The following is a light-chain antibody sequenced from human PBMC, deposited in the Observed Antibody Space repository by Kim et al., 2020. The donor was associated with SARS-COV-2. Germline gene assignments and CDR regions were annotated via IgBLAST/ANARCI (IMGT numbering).Light chain of an antibody. Sequence: DIQMTQSPSSLSASVGDRVTITCRASQDIRNYLAWFQQIPGKAPKSLIYAASNLQSGVPSRFSASGSGTDFTLTISSLQPEDFATYYCQQCHSYPLTFGGGTTVDIK. J-gene: IGKJ4*01. CDR2: AAS. CDR1: QDIRNY. CDR3: QQCHSYPLT. V-gene: IGKV1-16*01.